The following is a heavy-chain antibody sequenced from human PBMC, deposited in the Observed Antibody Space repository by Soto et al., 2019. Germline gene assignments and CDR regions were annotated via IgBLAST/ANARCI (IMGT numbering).Heavy chain of an antibody. D-gene: IGHD2-2*01. CDR2: INHSGST. CDR3: HIVVVPAAILAFDI. V-gene: IGHV4-34*01. Sequence: KTSETLSLTCAVYGGSFSGYYWSWIRQPPGKGLEWIGEINHSGSTNYNPSLKSRVTISVDTSKNQFSLKLSSVTAADTAVYYCHIVVVPAAILAFDIWGQGTMVTVSS. CDR1: GGSFSGYY. J-gene: IGHJ3*02.